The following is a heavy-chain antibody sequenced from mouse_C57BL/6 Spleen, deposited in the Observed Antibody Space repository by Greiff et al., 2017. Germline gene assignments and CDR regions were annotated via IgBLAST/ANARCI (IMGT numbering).Heavy chain of an antibody. CDR2: ISYDGSN. CDR1: GYSITSGYY. J-gene: IGHJ2*01. D-gene: IGHD3-2*02. V-gene: IGHV3-6*01. Sequence: EVKLEESGPGLVKPSQSLSLTCSVTGYSITSGYYWNWIRQFPGNKLEWMGYISYDGSNNYNPSLKNRISITRDTSKNQFFLKLNSVTTEDTATYYCAREDSSGFDYWGQGTTLTVSS. CDR3: AREDSSGFDY.